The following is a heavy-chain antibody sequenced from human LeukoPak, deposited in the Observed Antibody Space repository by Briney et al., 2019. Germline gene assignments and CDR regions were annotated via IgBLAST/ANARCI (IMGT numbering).Heavy chain of an antibody. V-gene: IGHV1-18*01. J-gene: IGHJ4*02. D-gene: IGHD6-13*01. CDR1: GYTFTSYG. Sequence: ASVKVSCKASGYTFTSYGISWVRQSPGQGLEWMGWISAYNGNTNYAQKLQGRVTMTTDTSTSTAYMELRSLRSDDTAVYYCAREVAAGTFGGIDYWGQGTLVTVSS. CDR3: AREVAAGTFGGIDY. CDR2: ISAYNGNT.